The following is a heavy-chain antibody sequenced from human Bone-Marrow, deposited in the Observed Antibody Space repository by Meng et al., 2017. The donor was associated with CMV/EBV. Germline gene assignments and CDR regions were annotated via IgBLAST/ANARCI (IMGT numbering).Heavy chain of an antibody. D-gene: IGHD1-14*01. J-gene: IGHJ3*02. CDR1: GFTFSSYA. V-gene: IGHV3-48*03. Sequence: GESLKISCAASGFTFSSYAMHWVRQAPGKGLEWVSYISSSGSTIYYADSVKGRFTISRDNAKNSLYLQMNSLRAEDTAVYYCARVITDAFDIWGQGKMVTVSS. CDR2: ISSSGSTI. CDR3: ARVITDAFDI.